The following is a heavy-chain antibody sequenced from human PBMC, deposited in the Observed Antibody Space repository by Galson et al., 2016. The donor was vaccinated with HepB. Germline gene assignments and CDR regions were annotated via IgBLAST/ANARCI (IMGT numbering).Heavy chain of an antibody. CDR2: TFYRSNWQN. CDR3: ARSYLLGRGFGW. J-gene: IGHJ4*02. Sequence: CAISGDSVSSNSAGWNWIRQSPSRGLEWLGRTFYRSNWQNDYAESVKSRITITPDTSKNQFSLQLNSVTPEDTAVCYCARSYLLGRGFGWWGQGTLVTVSS. D-gene: IGHD7-27*01. CDR1: GDSVSSNSAG. V-gene: IGHV6-1*01.